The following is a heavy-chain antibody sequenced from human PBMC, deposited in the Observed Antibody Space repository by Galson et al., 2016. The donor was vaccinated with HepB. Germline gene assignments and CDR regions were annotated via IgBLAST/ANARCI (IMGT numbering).Heavy chain of an antibody. D-gene: IGHD6-19*01. CDR3: ARQQWPRVFDY. CDR2: ISSDGTSI. V-gene: IGHV3-74*01. CDR1: GFTFNTYA. J-gene: IGHJ4*02. Sequence: SLRLSCAASGFTFNTYAMTWVRQAPGKGLVWVSRISSDGTSIIYADSVKGRFTISRDNAKNTLYLQMNSLRAEDTAVYYCARQQWPRVFDYWGQGTLVTVSP.